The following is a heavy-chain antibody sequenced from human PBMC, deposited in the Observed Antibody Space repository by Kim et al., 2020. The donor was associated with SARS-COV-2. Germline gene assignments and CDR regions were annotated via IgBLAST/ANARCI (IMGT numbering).Heavy chain of an antibody. V-gene: IGHV3-9*01. Sequence: VKGRFTLSRDNAKNSLYLQMNSLRAEDTALYYCAKDKQTELAVAATCMDVWGQGTTVTVSS. CDR3: AKDKQTELAVAATCMDV. D-gene: IGHD6-19*01. J-gene: IGHJ6*02.